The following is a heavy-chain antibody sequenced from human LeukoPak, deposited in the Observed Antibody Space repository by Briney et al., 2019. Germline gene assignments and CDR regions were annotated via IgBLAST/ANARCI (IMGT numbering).Heavy chain of an antibody. CDR3: ARVQEWELLKYYFDY. CDR1: GYSFTSYW. D-gene: IGHD1-26*01. Sequence: GESLQISCQGSGYSFTSYWIGWVRQAPGQGLEWMGWISAYNGNTNYAQKLQGRVTMTTDTSTSTAYMELRSLRSDDTAVYYCARVQEWELLKYYFDYWGQGTLVTVSS. J-gene: IGHJ4*02. V-gene: IGHV1-18*04. CDR2: ISAYNGNT.